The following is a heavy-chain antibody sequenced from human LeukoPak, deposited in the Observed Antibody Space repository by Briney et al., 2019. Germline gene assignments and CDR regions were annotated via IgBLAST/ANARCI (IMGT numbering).Heavy chain of an antibody. Sequence: GGSLRLSCAASGFTFSSYEMNWVRQAPGKGLEWVSYISSSGSTIYYADSVKGRFTISRDNAKNSLYLQMNSLRAEDTAVYYCARAEIEDIVVVVAATPVDYWGQGTLVTVSS. V-gene: IGHV3-48*03. J-gene: IGHJ4*02. CDR3: ARAEIEDIVVVVAATPVDY. CDR1: GFTFSSYE. CDR2: ISSSGSTI. D-gene: IGHD2-15*01.